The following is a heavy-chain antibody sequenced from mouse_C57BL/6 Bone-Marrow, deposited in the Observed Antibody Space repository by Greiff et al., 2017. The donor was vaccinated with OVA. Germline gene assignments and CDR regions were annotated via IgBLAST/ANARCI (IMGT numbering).Heavy chain of an antibody. Sequence: EVKLVESGGGLVKPGGSLKLSCAASGFTFSSYAMSWVRQTPEKRLEWVATISDGGSYTYYPDNVKGRFTISRDNAKNNLYLQMSHLKSEDTAIYYCAKLLWDRFAYWGQGTLVTISA. CDR3: AKLLWDRFAY. J-gene: IGHJ3*01. CDR2: ISDGGSYT. V-gene: IGHV5-4*03. D-gene: IGHD4-1*01. CDR1: GFTFSSYA.